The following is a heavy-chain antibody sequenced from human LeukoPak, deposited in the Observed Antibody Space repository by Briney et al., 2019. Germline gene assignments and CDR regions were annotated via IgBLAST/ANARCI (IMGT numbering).Heavy chain of an antibody. V-gene: IGHV3-48*03. CDR2: ISSNGVST. CDR3: ARGASRSYWYFDL. D-gene: IGHD2-2*01. Sequence: SCKASGYTFTSYYMHWVRQAPGKGLEWVSYISSNGVSTFYADSLKGRFTISRDNAKNLLYLQMNSLRVDDTATYYCARGASRSYWYFDLWGRGTLVTVSS. CDR1: GYTFTSYY. J-gene: IGHJ2*01.